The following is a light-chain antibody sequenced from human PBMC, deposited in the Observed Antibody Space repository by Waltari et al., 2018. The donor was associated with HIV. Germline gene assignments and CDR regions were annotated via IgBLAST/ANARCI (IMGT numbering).Light chain of an antibody. CDR1: SSHIGGYNY. CDR2: EVT. Sequence: QSTLTQPPSASGSPGPSLTISCTGTSSHIGGYNYVSWYQQHPGKAPKLIMTEVTTRPSGVPDRFSGSKSGNTASLTVSGLQADDEALYYCSSFAPTNKFYVLFGGGTTLTVL. J-gene: IGLJ2*01. CDR3: SSFAPTNKFYVL. V-gene: IGLV2-8*01.